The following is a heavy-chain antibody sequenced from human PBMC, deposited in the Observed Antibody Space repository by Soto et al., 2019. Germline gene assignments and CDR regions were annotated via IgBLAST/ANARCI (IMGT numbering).Heavy chain of an antibody. CDR3: AKDVYTSTCSPLPCDY. CDR2: IGGSGGYT. D-gene: IGHD6-13*01. Sequence: GGSLRLSCAASGFTFSSYAMSWVRQAPGKGLEWVSAIGGSGGYTYYADSVKGRFTISRDNSKSTLYLQMNSLRAEDTAIYYCAKDVYTSTCSPLPCDYCAQGTLDPGSS. V-gene: IGHV3-23*01. CDR1: GFTFSSYA. J-gene: IGHJ4*02.